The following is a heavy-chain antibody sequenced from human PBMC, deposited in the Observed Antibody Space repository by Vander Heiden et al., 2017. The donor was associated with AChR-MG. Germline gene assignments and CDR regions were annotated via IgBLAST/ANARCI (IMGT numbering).Heavy chain of an antibody. D-gene: IGHD3-3*01. CDR2: ISAYNGNT. J-gene: IGHJ6*02. CDR3: ARDRYYDFWSGYYMYYYYGMDV. V-gene: IGHV1-18*01. CDR1: GSTFTSYG. Sequence: QVQLVQSGAEVKKPGASVKVSCKASGSTFTSYGTIWVRQAPGQGLEWMGWISAYNGNTNYAQKLQGRVTMTTDTATSTAYMELRSLRSDDTAVYYCARDRYYDFWSGYYMYYYYGMDVWGQGTTVTVSS.